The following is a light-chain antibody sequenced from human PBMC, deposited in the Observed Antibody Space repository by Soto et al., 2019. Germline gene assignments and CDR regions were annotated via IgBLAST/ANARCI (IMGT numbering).Light chain of an antibody. CDR2: GAS. CDR3: QQYGSSPLT. V-gene: IGKV3-20*01. J-gene: IGKJ4*01. CDR1: QSVSSSY. Sequence: EIVLTQSPGTLSLSPGERATLSCRASQSVSSSYLAWYQQKPGQAPRLLIYGASSRATGIPDRFSGSGSGTDFTLTISRVEPEDFAVYYCQQYGSSPLTFGRGTQVDIK.